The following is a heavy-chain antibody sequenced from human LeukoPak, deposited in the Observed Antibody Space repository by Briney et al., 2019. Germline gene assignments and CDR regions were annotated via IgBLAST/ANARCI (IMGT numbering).Heavy chain of an antibody. CDR1: GGTFSSYA. Sequence: GASVKVSCKASGGTFSSYAISWVRQAPGQGLEWMGGIIPIFGTANCAQKFQGRVTITADESTSTVYMELSSLRSEDTAVYYCARDSEVRRNLWHYWGQGTLVTVSS. CDR2: IIPIFGTA. J-gene: IGHJ4*02. D-gene: IGHD3-10*01. V-gene: IGHV1-69*13. CDR3: ARDSEVRRNLWHY.